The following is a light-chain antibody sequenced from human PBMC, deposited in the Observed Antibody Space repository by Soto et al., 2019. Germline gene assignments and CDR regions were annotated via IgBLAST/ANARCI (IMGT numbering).Light chain of an antibody. CDR2: GNS. CDR3: QSYDSSVV. J-gene: IGLJ2*01. CDR1: SSNIGAGYD. Sequence: QSVLTQPPSVSGAPGQRDTISCTGSSSNIGAGYDVHWYQQLPGTAPKLLIYGNSNRPSGVPDRFSGSKSGTSASLAITGLQAEDEADYYCQSYDSSVVFGGGTKLTVL. V-gene: IGLV1-40*01.